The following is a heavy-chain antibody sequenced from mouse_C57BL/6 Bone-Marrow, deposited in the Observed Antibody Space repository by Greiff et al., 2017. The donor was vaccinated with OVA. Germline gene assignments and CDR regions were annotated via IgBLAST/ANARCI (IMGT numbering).Heavy chain of an antibody. Sequence: VKLKQPGTELVKPGASVKLSCKASGYTFTSYWMHWVKQRPGQGLEWIGNINPSNGGTNYNEKFKSKATLTVDKSSSTAYMQLSSLTSEDSAVYYCAREVITTVVTPFAYWGQGTLVTVSA. CDR3: AREVITTVVTPFAY. J-gene: IGHJ3*01. CDR1: GYTFTSYW. D-gene: IGHD1-1*01. CDR2: INPSNGGT. V-gene: IGHV1-53*01.